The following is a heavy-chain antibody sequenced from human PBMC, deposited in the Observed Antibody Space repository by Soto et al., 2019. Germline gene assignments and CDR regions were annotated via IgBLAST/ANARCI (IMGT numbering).Heavy chain of an antibody. CDR2: IYHSGST. V-gene: IGHV4-4*02. D-gene: IGHD6-13*01. CDR1: GGSISSSNW. Sequence: SETLSLTCAVSGGSISSSNWWSWVRQPPGKGLEWIGEIYHSGSTNYNPSLKSRVTISVDKSKNQFSLKLSSVTAADTAVYYCARDPDSSPKLGMDVRGQGTTVTVSS. J-gene: IGHJ6*02. CDR3: ARDPDSSPKLGMDV.